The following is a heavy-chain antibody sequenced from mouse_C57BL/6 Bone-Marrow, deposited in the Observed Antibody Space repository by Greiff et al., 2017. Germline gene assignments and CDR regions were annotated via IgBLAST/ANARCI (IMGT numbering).Heavy chain of an antibody. J-gene: IGHJ4*01. CDR1: GFPFSSYG. V-gene: IGHV5-6*01. CDR3: ARGGITLYYAMDY. Sequence: EVHLVESGGDLVKPGGSLQLSCAASGFPFSSYGMSWVRQTPDKRLEWVATISSGGSYTYYPDSVKGRFTISRDNAKNTLYLQMSSLKSEDTAMYYCARGGITLYYAMDYWGQGTSVTVSS. CDR2: ISSGGSYT.